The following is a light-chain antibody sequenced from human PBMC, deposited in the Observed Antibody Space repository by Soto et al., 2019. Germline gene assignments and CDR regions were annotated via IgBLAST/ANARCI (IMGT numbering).Light chain of an antibody. Sequence: DIVLTQTPLSSPVTLGQPASISCRSSQSIVHSDGNTYLTWLQQRPGQPPRLLIYMISNRFSGVPDRFSGSGAGTDFTLKISRVEADDVGVYYCMQATQAYTFGQGTKLEIK. J-gene: IGKJ2*01. CDR2: MIS. CDR1: QSIVHSDGNTY. CDR3: MQATQAYT. V-gene: IGKV2-24*01.